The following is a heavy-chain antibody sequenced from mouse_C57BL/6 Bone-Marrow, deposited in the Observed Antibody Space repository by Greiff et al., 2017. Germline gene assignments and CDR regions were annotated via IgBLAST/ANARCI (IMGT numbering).Heavy chain of an antibody. J-gene: IGHJ4*01. CDR3: ASSFYGNYAMDY. CDR1: GYAFSSYW. V-gene: IGHV1-80*01. D-gene: IGHD2-10*01. Sequence: VQRVESGAELVKPGASVKISCKASGYAFSSYWMNWVKQRPGKGLEWIGQIYPGDGDTNYNGKFKGKATLTGDKSSSTAYMQLSSLTSEDSAVYFCASSFYGNYAMDYWGQGTSVTVSS. CDR2: IYPGDGDT.